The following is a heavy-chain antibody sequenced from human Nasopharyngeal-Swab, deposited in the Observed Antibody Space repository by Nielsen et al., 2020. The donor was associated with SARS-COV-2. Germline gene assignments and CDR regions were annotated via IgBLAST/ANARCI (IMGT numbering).Heavy chain of an antibody. D-gene: IGHD4-17*01. CDR3: ARDLRTTVTGGDY. CDR2: ISGSGGST. V-gene: IGHV3-23*01. Sequence: WIRQPPGKGLEWVSVISGSGGSTYYADSVKGRFTISRDNSKNTLYLQMNSLRAEDTAVYYCARDLRTTVTGGDYWGQGTLVTVSS. J-gene: IGHJ4*02.